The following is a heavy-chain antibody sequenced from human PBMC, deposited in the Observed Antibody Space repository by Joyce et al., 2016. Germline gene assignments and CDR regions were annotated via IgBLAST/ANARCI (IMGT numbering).Heavy chain of an antibody. V-gene: IGHV5-10-1*03. CDR3: ARHVTDWFDP. J-gene: IGHJ5*02. Sequence: EVQLVQSGAEVKKPGESLRISCKGSGYSLTSHWISWVRQMPGKGLEWIGRIDPRDSYTDYSPSIEGHVTISVDKTISAAYLQWSSLRASDTAIYYCARHVTDWFDPWGQGTLVTVSS. CDR2: IDPRDSYT. CDR1: GYSLTSHW. D-gene: IGHD3-10*02.